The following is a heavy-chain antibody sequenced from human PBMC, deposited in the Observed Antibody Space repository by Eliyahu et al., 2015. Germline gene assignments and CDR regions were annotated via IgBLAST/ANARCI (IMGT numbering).Heavy chain of an antibody. Sequence: EVQLVESGGGLVQPGGSVRLSCEASGXTFRXXEMNWARXAPGKGLXWIAFISFSGSTVYYADSVEGRFSISRDNDRNSLFLQMNSLRAEDTALYYCASRSGGSGWFFDLWGRGTFLAVS. J-gene: IGHJ2*01. V-gene: IGHV3-48*03. CDR1: GXTFRXXE. CDR2: ISFSGSTV. CDR3: ASRSGGSGWFFDL. D-gene: IGHD3-16*01.